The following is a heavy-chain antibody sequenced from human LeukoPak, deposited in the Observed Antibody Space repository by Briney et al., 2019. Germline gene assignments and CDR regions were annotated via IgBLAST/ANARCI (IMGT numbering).Heavy chain of an antibody. J-gene: IGHJ4*02. V-gene: IGHV4-39*07. Sequence: SETLSLTCTVSGGSISSSSYYWGWIRQPPGKGLEWIGSIYYSGSTNYNPSLKSRVTISVDTSKNQFSLKLSSVTAADTAVYYCARRERRLRAYFDYWGQGTLVTVSS. D-gene: IGHD4-17*01. CDR1: GGSISSSSYY. CDR2: IYYSGST. CDR3: ARRERRLRAYFDY.